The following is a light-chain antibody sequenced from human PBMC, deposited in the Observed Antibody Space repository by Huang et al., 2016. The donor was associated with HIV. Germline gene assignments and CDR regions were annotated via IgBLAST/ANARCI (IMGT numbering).Light chain of an antibody. J-gene: IGKJ4*01. CDR1: ENIVYS. V-gene: IGKV1-39*01. CDR2: AAS. CDR3: QQSRSLPRT. Sequence: EIQLTQSPSSLSASVGDGITITCRASENIVYSLSWFRKRPGRAPEALIYAASRLHGGVPSKFSATGSGANFTLSIDGLGPEDFATYYCQQSRSLPRTYGGGTKVDI.